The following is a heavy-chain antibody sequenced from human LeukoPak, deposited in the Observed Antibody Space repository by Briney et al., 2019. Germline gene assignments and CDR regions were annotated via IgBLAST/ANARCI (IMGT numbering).Heavy chain of an antibody. CDR3: ARSGDYGDYVQSHNWFDP. V-gene: IGHV1-2*02. CDR2: INPNSGGT. Sequence: EASVKVSCKASGYTFTGYYMHWVRQAPGQGLEWMGWINPNSGGTNYAQKFQGRVTMTRDTSISTAYMELSRLRSDDTAVYYCARSGDYGDYVQSHNWFDPWGQGTLVTVSS. J-gene: IGHJ5*02. CDR1: GYTFTGYY. D-gene: IGHD4-17*01.